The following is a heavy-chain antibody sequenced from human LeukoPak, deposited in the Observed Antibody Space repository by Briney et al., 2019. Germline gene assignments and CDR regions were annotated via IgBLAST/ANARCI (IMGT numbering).Heavy chain of an antibody. CDR3: ARHISIGYQLLTNFDY. D-gene: IGHD2-2*01. CDR1: GGSISSGGYFY. CDR2: IYYSGST. Sequence: PSQTLSLTCTVSGGSISSGGYFYYGWIRQPPGKGLEWIGSIYYSGSTYYNPSLKSRVTISVDTSKNQFSLKLSSVTAADTAVYYCARHISIGYQLLTNFDYWGQGTLVTVSS. V-gene: IGHV4-39*01. J-gene: IGHJ4*02.